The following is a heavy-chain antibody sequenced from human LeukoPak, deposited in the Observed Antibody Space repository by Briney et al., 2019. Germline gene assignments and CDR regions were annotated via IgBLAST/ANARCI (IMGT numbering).Heavy chain of an antibody. V-gene: IGHV3-49*04. CDR1: GFTFRDYA. CDR2: IRSKVYGGTT. Sequence: SLRLSCTGFGFTFRDYAVSWVRQAPGKGLECIGSIRSKVYGGTTEYAASVKGRFTISRDDSKSIAYLQMNSLKTEDTAVYYCTRDPYYFDSSGYYHHAFDIWGQGTMVAVSS. D-gene: IGHD3-22*01. J-gene: IGHJ3*02. CDR3: TRDPYYFDSSGYYHHAFDI.